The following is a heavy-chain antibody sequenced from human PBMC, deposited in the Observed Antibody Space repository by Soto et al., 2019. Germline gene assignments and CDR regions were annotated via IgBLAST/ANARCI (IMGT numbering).Heavy chain of an antibody. J-gene: IGHJ6*03. D-gene: IGHD2-15*01. CDR1: GFTFSDYY. CDR3: ASGVAASHFYHYYMDV. CDR2: ISGSGSTI. Sequence: QVQLVESGGGLVKPGGSLRLSCAASGFTFSDYYMSWIRQAPGKGLEWVSYISGSGSTIYYADSVKGRFTISRDNAKNSLHLQMNSLRAEDTAVYYCASGVAASHFYHYYMDVWGKGTTVTVSS. V-gene: IGHV3-11*01.